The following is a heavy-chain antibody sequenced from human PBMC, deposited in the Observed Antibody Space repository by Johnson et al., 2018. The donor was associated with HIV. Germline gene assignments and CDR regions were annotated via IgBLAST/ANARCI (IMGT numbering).Heavy chain of an antibody. CDR1: GFTFSSYA. J-gene: IGHJ3*02. CDR3: ATDIVVVLAVTGTGAAFDI. CDR2: ISGSGGST. V-gene: IGHV3-23*04. Sequence: EVQLVESGGGLVQPGGSLRLSCAASGFTFSSYAMSWVRQAPGKGLEWVSAISGSGGSTYYADSVKGRFTISRDNSKNTLYLQMNSLRAEDTAVYYCATDIVVVLAVTGTGAAFDIWGQGTMVTVSA. D-gene: IGHD2-15*01.